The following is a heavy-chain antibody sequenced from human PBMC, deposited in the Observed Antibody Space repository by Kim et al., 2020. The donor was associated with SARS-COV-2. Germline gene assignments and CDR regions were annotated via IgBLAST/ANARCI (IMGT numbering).Heavy chain of an antibody. Sequence: QKFQGRVTMTRDTSTSTVYMELSSLRSEDTAVYYCARDQIFGDFWSGSRPDYWGQGTLVTVSS. D-gene: IGHD3-3*01. CDR3: ARDQIFGDFWSGSRPDY. J-gene: IGHJ4*02. V-gene: IGHV1-46*01.